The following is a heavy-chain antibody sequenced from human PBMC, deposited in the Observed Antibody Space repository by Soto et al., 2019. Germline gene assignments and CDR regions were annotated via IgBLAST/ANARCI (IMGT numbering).Heavy chain of an antibody. J-gene: IGHJ4*02. V-gene: IGHV2-5*02. D-gene: IGHD3-10*01. CDR1: GFSLSTSGVG. CDR2: IYWDDDK. Sequence: QITLKESGPTLVKPTQTLTLTCTFSGFSLSTSGVGVGWIRQPPGKALEWLALIYWDDDKRYSPSLKSRLTSTKDTPKNQVVLTMTNMDPVDTATYYCALTYYYGSGSYKGDYFDYWGQGTLVTVSS. CDR3: ALTYYYGSGSYKGDYFDY.